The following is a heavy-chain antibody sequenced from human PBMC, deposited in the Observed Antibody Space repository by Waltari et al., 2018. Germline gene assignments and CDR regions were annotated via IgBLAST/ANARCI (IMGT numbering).Heavy chain of an antibody. V-gene: IGHV3-49*04. CDR3: ARGRTVPGAKYCFDA. J-gene: IGHJ4*02. CDR1: GFTFGDYG. Sequence: EVQLVESGGALVQPGQYLRLSCIASGFTFGDYGVSWVRQAPGEGLELVCFIRSKTYGGTTEDAASVSGRFSISGDDSKSIAYLQMNSLKSEDTAVYYCARGRTVPGAKYCFDAWGQGTLVTVSS. D-gene: IGHD1-26*01. CDR2: IRSKTYGGTT.